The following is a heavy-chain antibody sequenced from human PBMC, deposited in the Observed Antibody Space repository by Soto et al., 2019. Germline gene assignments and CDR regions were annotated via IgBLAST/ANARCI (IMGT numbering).Heavy chain of an antibody. CDR3: ARDRAVAGTFFDY. J-gene: IGHJ4*02. D-gene: IGHD6-19*01. CDR2: IWYDGTNK. Sequence: AGGSLRLSCAASGFTFSSYGMHWVRQAPGKGLEWVAVIWYDGTNKYYADSVKGRFTISRDNSKNTLNLQMNSLRAEDTAVYYCARDRAVAGTFFDYWGQGTLVTVSS. CDR1: GFTFSSYG. V-gene: IGHV3-33*01.